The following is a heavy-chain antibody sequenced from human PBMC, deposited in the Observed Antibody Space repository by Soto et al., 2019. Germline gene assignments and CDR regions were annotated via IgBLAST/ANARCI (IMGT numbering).Heavy chain of an antibody. D-gene: IGHD2-21*02. Sequence: EVQLLESGGGLVQPGGSLRLSCAASGFTFSSYAMSWVRQAPGKGLEWVSAISGSGGSTYYADSVKGRFTISRDNSKNTLYLHMNSLRAEDTAVYYCAKAGAYCGGDCYSCWFDPWGQGTLVTVSS. J-gene: IGHJ5*02. V-gene: IGHV3-23*01. CDR1: GFTFSSYA. CDR2: ISGSGGST. CDR3: AKAGAYCGGDCYSCWFDP.